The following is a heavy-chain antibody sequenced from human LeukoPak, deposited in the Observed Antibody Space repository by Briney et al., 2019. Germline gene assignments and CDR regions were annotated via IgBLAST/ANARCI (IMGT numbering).Heavy chain of an antibody. V-gene: IGHV4-61*02. D-gene: IGHD6-6*01. CDR1: GGSISSGSYY. CDR2: IYTSGST. J-gene: IGHJ4*02. CDR3: ARGARHVDY. Sequence: SETLSLTCTVSGGSISSGSYYWSWIRQPAGKGLEWIGRIYTSGSTNYNPSLKSRVTISVDTSKNQFSLKLSSVTAADTAVYYCARGARHVDYWGQGTLVTVSS.